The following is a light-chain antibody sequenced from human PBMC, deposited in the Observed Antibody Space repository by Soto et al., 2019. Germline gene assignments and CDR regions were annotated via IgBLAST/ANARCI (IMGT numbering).Light chain of an antibody. J-gene: IGLJ1*01. CDR2: SNT. V-gene: IGLV1-47*02. Sequence: SVLTQPPSASGTPGQRVTISCSGSSPNIAINYVYWYQQLPGAAPELLIYSNTQRPSGVPDRFSGSKSGTSASLTISGLRSEDEADYYCAAWDDTVSGYVFGTGTKVTV. CDR1: SPNIAINY. CDR3: AAWDDTVSGYV.